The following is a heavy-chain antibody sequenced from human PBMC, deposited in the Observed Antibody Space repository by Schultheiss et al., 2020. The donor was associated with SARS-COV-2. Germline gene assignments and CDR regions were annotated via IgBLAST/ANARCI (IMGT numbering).Heavy chain of an antibody. Sequence: SETLSLTCAVYGGSFSGYYWSWIRQLPGKGLEWIGEINHSGSTNYNPSLKSRVTISVDTSKNQFSLKLSSVTAADTAVYYCARDSSGYYVPNNWFDPWGQGTLVTVSS. CDR3: ARDSSGYYVPNNWFDP. CDR2: INHSGST. D-gene: IGHD3-3*01. V-gene: IGHV4-34*01. J-gene: IGHJ5*02. CDR1: GGSFSGYY.